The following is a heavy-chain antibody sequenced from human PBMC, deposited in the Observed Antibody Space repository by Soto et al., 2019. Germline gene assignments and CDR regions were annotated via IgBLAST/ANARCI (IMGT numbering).Heavy chain of an antibody. Sequence: SVKVSCKASGGTFSSYAISWVRQAPGQGLEWMGGLIPIFGTANYAQKFQGRVTITADESTSTAYMEPRSLRSDDTAVYCCARGILWSGYNWFDPWGQGTLVTVSS. J-gene: IGHJ5*02. D-gene: IGHD3-3*01. V-gene: IGHV1-69*13. CDR1: GGTFSSYA. CDR2: LIPIFGTA. CDR3: ARGILWSGYNWFDP.